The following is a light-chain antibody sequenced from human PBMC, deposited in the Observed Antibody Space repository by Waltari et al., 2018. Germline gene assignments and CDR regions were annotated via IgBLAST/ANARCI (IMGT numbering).Light chain of an antibody. V-gene: IGLV1-40*01. CDR1: TANIGAGYD. Sequence: HSVLTQPPSVCGAAFPPFILSSTCRTANIGAGYDVHWYQQGPGKAPKLIIYGTNTRPLGVPDRFFGSQYGTSASLAIIGLQAEDEGDYYCQSYDTTLSVVFGGGTKLTVL. J-gene: IGLJ2*01. CDR2: GTN. CDR3: QSYDTTLSVV.